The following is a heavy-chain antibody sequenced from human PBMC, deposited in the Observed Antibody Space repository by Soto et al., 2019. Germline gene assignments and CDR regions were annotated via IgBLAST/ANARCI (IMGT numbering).Heavy chain of an antibody. Sequence: GGSMRVSCAASGFTFSSYGRHWVRQDTGKGLEWVAVIWYDGSNKYYADSVKGRFTISRDNSKNTLYLQMNSLRAEDTAVYYCARDHKLYYYGSGSYFNYYGMDVWGQGTTVTVSS. CDR3: ARDHKLYYYGSGSYFNYYGMDV. V-gene: IGHV3-33*01. CDR1: GFTFSSYG. CDR2: IWYDGSNK. J-gene: IGHJ6*02. D-gene: IGHD3-10*01.